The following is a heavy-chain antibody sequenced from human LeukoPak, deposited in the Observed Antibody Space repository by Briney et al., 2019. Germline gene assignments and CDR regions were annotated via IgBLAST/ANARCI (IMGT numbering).Heavy chain of an antibody. J-gene: IGHJ4*02. CDR2: TSGSGDIT. D-gene: IGHD6-6*01. CDR1: GFTFSSYA. CDR3: AKGGGSVAAHYFDY. V-gene: IGHV3-23*01. Sequence: GGSLRLSCAASGFTFSSYAMSWVRQAPGTGLEWVSTTSGSGDITYYADSVKGRFTISRDNSRNTLYLQMNSLRAEDTAVYYCAKGGGSVAAHYFDYWGQGTLVTVSS.